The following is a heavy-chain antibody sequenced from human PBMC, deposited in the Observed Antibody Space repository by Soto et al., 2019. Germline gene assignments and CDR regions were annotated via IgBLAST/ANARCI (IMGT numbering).Heavy chain of an antibody. CDR1: GDSVSSNTAT. CDR2: TYYRSKFYN. J-gene: IGHJ5*02. V-gene: IGHV6-1*01. D-gene: IGHD3-22*01. CDR3: TRGTRTYYYDSSGSWFDP. Sequence: SQTLSLTCAISGDSVSSNTATWNWIRQSPSRSLEWLGRTYYRSKFYNDYAVSVKSRIAITPDTSKNQFSLQLSSVTPDDTALYYCTRGTRTYYYDSSGSWFDPWGQGTLVTVSS.